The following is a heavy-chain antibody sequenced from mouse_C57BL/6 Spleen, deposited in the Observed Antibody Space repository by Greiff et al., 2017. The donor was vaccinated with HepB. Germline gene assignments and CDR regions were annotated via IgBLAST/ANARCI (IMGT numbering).Heavy chain of an antibody. CDR3: ARERIMFAY. J-gene: IGHJ3*01. CDR2: IHPNSGNT. V-gene: IGHV1-64*01. Sequence: VQLQQPGAELVKPGASVKLSCKASGYTFTSYWMHWVKQRPGQGLEWIGMIHPNSGNTNYNEKFKSKATLTVDKSSSTAYMQLSSLTSEDSAVYYCARERIMFAYWGQGTLVTVSA. CDR1: GYTFTSYW.